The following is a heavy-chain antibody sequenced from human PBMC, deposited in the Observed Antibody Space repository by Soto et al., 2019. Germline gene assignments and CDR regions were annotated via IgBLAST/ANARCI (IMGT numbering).Heavy chain of an antibody. V-gene: IGHV4-34*01. J-gene: IGHJ4*02. CDR3: ARGHPATTPFGY. CDR2: INHSGST. Sequence: LSLTCAVYGGSFSGYYWSWIRQPPGKGLEWIGEINHSGSTNYNPSLKSRVTISVDTSKNQFSLKLSSVTAADTAVYYCARGHPATTPFGYWGQGTLVTVSS. CDR1: GGSFSGYY. D-gene: IGHD1-1*01.